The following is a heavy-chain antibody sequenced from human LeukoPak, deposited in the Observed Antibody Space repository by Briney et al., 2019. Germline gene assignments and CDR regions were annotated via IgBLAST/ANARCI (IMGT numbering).Heavy chain of an antibody. CDR2: IYNSGST. Sequence: SETLSLTCTVSGVSISSSYWRWIRQPPGKGLEWIGYIYNSGSTNYNPSLKSRVTISVDTSRNQLSLKLTSVTAADTAVYYCARLSAAAFDPWGQGTLVTVSS. D-gene: IGHD6-13*01. V-gene: IGHV4-59*08. J-gene: IGHJ5*02. CDR1: GVSISSSY. CDR3: ARLSAAAFDP.